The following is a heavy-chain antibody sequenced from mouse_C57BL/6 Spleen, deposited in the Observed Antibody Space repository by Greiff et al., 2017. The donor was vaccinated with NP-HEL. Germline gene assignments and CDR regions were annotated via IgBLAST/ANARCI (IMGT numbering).Heavy chain of an antibody. Sequence: QVQLQQPGAELVRPGSSVKLSCKASGYTFTSYWMHWVKQRPIQGLEWIGNIDPSDSETHYNQKFKDKATLTVDKSSSTAYMQLSSLTSEDSAVYYCARGNWDHYWYFEVWGTGTTVTVSS. CDR2: IDPSDSET. D-gene: IGHD4-1*01. V-gene: IGHV1-52*01. CDR3: ARGNWDHYWYFEV. CDR1: GYTFTSYW. J-gene: IGHJ1*03.